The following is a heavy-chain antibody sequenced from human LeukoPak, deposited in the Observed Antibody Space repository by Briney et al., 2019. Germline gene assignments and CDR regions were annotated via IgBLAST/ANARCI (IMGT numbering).Heavy chain of an antibody. Sequence: IFGTGKYAQKFQGRVTISTDESTSTVNMELSSLRSEDTAVYYCARDLGVVTPGTYDAFDIWGQGTMVTVSS. V-gene: IGHV1-69*05. D-gene: IGHD4-23*01. CDR3: ARDLGVVTPGTYDAFDI. CDR2: IFGTG. J-gene: IGHJ3*02.